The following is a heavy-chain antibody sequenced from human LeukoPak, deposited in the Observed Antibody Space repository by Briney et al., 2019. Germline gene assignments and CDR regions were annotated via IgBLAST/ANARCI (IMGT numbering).Heavy chain of an antibody. J-gene: IGHJ4*02. CDR3: ATPKDYGGNVGN. Sequence: SETLSLTCTVSGGSISSSSYYWGWIRQPPGKGLEWIGSIYYSGSTYYNPSLKSRVTISVDTSKNQFSLKLSSVTAADTAVYYCATPKDYGGNVGNWGQGTLVTVSS. CDR2: IYYSGST. D-gene: IGHD4-23*01. V-gene: IGHV4-39*01. CDR1: GGSISSSSYY.